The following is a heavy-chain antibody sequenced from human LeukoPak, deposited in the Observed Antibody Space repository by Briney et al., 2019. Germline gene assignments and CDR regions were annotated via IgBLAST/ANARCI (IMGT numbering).Heavy chain of an antibody. CDR3: ARVGVNYYDSSGYLT. Sequence: SETLSLTCTVSGGSISSYYWGWIRQPPGKGLEWIGTIYHSGSTYYNPSLKSRVTISVDTSKNQFSLKLSSVTAADTAVYYCARVGVNYYDSSGYLTWGQGTLVTVSS. D-gene: IGHD3-22*01. CDR2: IYHSGST. J-gene: IGHJ5*02. V-gene: IGHV4-59*01. CDR1: GGSISSYY.